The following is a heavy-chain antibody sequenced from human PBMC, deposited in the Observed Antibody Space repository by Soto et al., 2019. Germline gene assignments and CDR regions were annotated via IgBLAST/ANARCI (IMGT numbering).Heavy chain of an antibody. CDR3: SRGLTPYSDSSASYYDALDI. CDR1: GFTFSRYW. CDR2: INEDGSVK. D-gene: IGHD3-22*01. Sequence: PGGSLRLSCAASGFTFSRYWMTWVRQAPGKGLEWVANINEDGSVKDYVDSVKGRLTISRDNTQSSLYLQMNSLRDEDTAVYYCSRGLTPYSDSSASYYDALDIWGQGKLVTVSS. J-gene: IGHJ3*02. V-gene: IGHV3-7*05.